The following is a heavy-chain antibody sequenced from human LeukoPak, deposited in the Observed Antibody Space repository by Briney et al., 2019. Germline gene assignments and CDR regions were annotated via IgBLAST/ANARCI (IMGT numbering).Heavy chain of an antibody. CDR2: IYYSGST. J-gene: IGHJ4*02. D-gene: IGHD3-22*01. Sequence: SETLSLTCTVSGGSICGYYWSWIRQPPGKGLEWIGYIYYSGSTNYNPSLKSRVTMSVDTSKNQFSLKLSSVTAADTAVYYCARFEIGVDYYDTTGGFDYWGQGTLVTVSS. CDR3: ARFEIGVDYYDTTGGFDY. CDR1: GGSICGYY. V-gene: IGHV4-59*01.